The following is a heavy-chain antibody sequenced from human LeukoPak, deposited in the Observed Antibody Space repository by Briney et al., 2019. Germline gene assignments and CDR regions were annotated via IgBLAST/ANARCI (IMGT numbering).Heavy chain of an antibody. D-gene: IGHD3-16*01. CDR2: ISGSGGST. V-gene: IGHV3-23*01. Sequence: GGSLRLSCITSGFTFSTNAMDWVRQAPGKGLEWVSAISGSGGSTYYADSVKGRFTISRDNSKNTLYLQMNSLRAEDTAVYYCAKLRSDAFDIWGQGTMVTVSS. CDR1: GFTFSTNA. J-gene: IGHJ3*02. CDR3: AKLRSDAFDI.